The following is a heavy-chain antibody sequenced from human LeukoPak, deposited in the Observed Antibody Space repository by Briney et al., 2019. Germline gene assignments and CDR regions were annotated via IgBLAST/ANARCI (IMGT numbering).Heavy chain of an antibody. D-gene: IGHD3-10*01. V-gene: IGHV3-15*01. CDR2: IKKEKDGGPT. CDR3: ARNPIYYYGSGTNYGMDA. Sequence: PGGSLRLSCGASGFPFSSAWMSWVRQAPGKGLEWVGRIKKEKDGGPTEYAAPVKGRLTISRDDSKNMVYLQMNSLKTEDTAVYYCARNPIYYYGSGTNYGMDAWGQGTTVTVSS. CDR1: GFPFSSAW. J-gene: IGHJ6*02.